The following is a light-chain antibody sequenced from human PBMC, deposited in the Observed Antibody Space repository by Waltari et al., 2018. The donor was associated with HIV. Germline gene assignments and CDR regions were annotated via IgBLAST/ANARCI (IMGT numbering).Light chain of an antibody. J-gene: IGKJ1*01. CDR1: QRGFYSPSNQNF. CDR2: GAS. Sequence: DIVMTQFPNSRAVSLGERATMRLKWSQRGFYSPSNQNFLSWYQQKSGQPPRLLISGASTRDNGVPARFTGSGSGADFTLTISNLQPEAVATYYCQHYYGNFWTFGQGTKVEV. CDR3: QHYYGNFWT. V-gene: IGKV4-1*01.